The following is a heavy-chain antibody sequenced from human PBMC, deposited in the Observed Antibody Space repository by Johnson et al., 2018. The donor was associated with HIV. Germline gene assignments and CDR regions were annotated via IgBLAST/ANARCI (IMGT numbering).Heavy chain of an antibody. V-gene: IGHV3-66*01. J-gene: IGHJ3*02. CDR3: ARGALSPAAPDAFDI. D-gene: IGHD6-13*01. CDR1: GFTVSSNY. CDR2: IYSGGST. Sequence: VQLVESGGGLVKPGGSLRLSCAASGFTVSSNYMSWVRQAPGKGLEWVSVIYSGGSTYYADSVKGRFTISRDNSKNTLYLQMGSLRAEDMAVYYCARGALSPAAPDAFDIWGQGTMVTVSS.